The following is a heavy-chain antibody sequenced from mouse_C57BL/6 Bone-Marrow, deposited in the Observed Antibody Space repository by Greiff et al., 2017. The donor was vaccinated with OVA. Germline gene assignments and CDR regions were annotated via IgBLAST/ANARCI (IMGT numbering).Heavy chain of an antibody. CDR3: ARRGGNYGFDY. V-gene: IGHV5-6*01. CDR1: GFTFSSYG. J-gene: IGHJ2*01. Sequence: EVQRVESGGDLVKPGGSLKLSCAASGFTFSSYGMSWVRQTPDKRLEWVATISSGGSYTYSPDSVKGRFTISSDNAKNTLYLQMSSLKSEDTAMYYGARRGGNYGFDYWGQGTTLTVSS. D-gene: IGHD2-1*01. CDR2: ISSGGSYT.